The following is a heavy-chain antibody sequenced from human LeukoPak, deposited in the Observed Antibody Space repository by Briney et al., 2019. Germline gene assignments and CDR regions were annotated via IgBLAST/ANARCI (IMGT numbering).Heavy chain of an antibody. CDR2: ISYNSDTI. J-gene: IGHJ2*01. V-gene: IGHV3-9*01. Sequence: PGGSLRLSCAASGFNFDDYAMHWVRQAPGKGLEWVSGISYNSDTIAYADSVKGRFTISRDNAKNSLYLQMNSLRAEDTALYYCAKDYCGGDCYSGWYFDLWGRGTLVTVSS. CDR3: AKDYCGGDCYSGWYFDL. D-gene: IGHD2-21*02. CDR1: GFNFDDYA.